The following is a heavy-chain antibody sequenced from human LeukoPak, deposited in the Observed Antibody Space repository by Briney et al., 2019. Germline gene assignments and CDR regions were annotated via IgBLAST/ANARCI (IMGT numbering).Heavy chain of an antibody. D-gene: IGHD2-2*01. J-gene: IGHJ5*02. Sequence: PGGSLRLSCAASGFSVSSNYMSWVRQAPGKGLEWVSVIYSSGSTYFADSVKGRFTISRDNSKNTLYLQMNSLRAEDTAVYYCAGVDCRGTNCYGGRLNWFDPWGQGTLVTVSS. CDR2: IYSSGST. CDR1: GFSVSSNY. V-gene: IGHV3-53*01. CDR3: AGVDCRGTNCYGGRLNWFDP.